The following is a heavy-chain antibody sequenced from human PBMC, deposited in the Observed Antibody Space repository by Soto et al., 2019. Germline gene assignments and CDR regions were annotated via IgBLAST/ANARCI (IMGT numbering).Heavy chain of an antibody. D-gene: IGHD5-12*01. Sequence: SVKVSCKASGGTFSSYAISWVRQAPGQGLEWMGGIIPIFGTANYAQKFQGRVTITADESTSTAYMELSSLRSEDTAVYYCATAGSDRLRLPDSLDYWGQGTLVTVSS. J-gene: IGHJ4*02. CDR2: IIPIFGTA. V-gene: IGHV1-69*13. CDR3: ATAGSDRLRLPDSLDY. CDR1: GGTFSSYA.